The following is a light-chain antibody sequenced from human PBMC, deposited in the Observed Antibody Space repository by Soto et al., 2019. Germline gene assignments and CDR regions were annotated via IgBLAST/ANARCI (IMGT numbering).Light chain of an antibody. CDR2: DVN. CDR3: CSYAGSYSYV. J-gene: IGLJ1*01. Sequence: QSALTQPRSVSGSPGQSVTISCTGTSGDVGAYNYISWYQQHPGKAPKFLIYDVNKRPSGVPDRFFGSKSGNTASLTISGLQPEDEADYYCCSYAGSYSYVFGPGTKVTVL. V-gene: IGLV2-11*01. CDR1: SGDVGAYNY.